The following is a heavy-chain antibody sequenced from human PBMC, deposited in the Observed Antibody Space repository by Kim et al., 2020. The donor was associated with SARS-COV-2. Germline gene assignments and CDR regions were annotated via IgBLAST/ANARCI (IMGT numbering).Heavy chain of an antibody. D-gene: IGHD3-10*01. CDR2: IYYNGRT. CDR1: GVSISSGGFY. Sequence: SETLSLTCSVSGVSISSGGFYWSWIRQNPGKGPEWIGYIYYNGRTNYNPSLESRVTISLDLSKNQFSLNLSSMTAADAAVYYCARERGSGGYFYGIDVWGQGTTVAVSS. J-gene: IGHJ6*02. CDR3: ARERGSGGYFYGIDV. V-gene: IGHV4-31*03.